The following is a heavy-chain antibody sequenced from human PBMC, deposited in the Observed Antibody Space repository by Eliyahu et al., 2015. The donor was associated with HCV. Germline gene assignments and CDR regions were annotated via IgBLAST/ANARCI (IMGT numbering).Heavy chain of an antibody. CDR1: GGSISSSSYY. J-gene: IGHJ5*02. D-gene: IGHD1-26*01. CDR2: IYYSGST. CDR3: ARQRGVLQWELPNWFDP. Sequence: QLQLQESGPGLVKPSETLSLTCTVSGGSISSSSYYWGWIRQPPGKGLEWIGSIYYSGSTSYNPSLKSRVTISVDTSKNQFSLKLSSVTAADTAVYYCARQRGVLQWELPNWFDPWGQRTLVTVSS. V-gene: IGHV4-39*01.